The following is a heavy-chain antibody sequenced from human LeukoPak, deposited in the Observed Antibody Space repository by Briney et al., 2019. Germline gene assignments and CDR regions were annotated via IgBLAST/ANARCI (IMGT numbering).Heavy chain of an antibody. Sequence: GGSLRLSCVASRFTFSSHAMSWVRQAPGKGLEWVSTISATGGNSYYADSVKGRFTISRDNSRNTLGLQMDSLRPEDTAVYYCSRNPYSDGSHWFDPWGQGTLVTVSA. D-gene: IGHD5-24*01. V-gene: IGHV3-23*01. J-gene: IGHJ5*02. CDR1: RFTFSSHA. CDR2: ISATGGNS. CDR3: SRNPYSDGSHWFDP.